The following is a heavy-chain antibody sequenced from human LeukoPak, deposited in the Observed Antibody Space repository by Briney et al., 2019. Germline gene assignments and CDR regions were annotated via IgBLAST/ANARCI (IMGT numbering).Heavy chain of an antibody. D-gene: IGHD4-23*01. J-gene: IGHJ4*02. CDR3: ARGGGNGNYFDY. Sequence: SEALSLTCTVSGGSISSSSYYWGWIRQPPGKGLEWIGSIYYSGSTYYNPSLKSRVTISVDTSKNQFSLKLSSVTAADTAVYYCARGGGNGNYFDYWGQGTLVTVSS. CDR2: IYYSGST. V-gene: IGHV4-39*07. CDR1: GGSISSSSYY.